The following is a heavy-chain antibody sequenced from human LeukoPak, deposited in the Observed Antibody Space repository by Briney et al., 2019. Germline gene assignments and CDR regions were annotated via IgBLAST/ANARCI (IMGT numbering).Heavy chain of an antibody. Sequence: SETLSLTCTVSGGSISSYYWSWIRQPAGKGLEWIGRIYTSGSTNYNPSLKSRVTMSVDTSKNQFSLKLSSVTAADTAVYYCARAFRYCSSTSCRNYYYYYMDVWGKGTTVTVSS. J-gene: IGHJ6*03. CDR2: IYTSGST. D-gene: IGHD2-2*01. CDR3: ARAFRYCSSTSCRNYYYYYMDV. CDR1: GGSISSYY. V-gene: IGHV4-4*07.